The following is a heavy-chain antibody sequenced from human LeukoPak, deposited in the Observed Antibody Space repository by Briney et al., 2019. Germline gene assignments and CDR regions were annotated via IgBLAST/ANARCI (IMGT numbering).Heavy chain of an antibody. V-gene: IGHV3-21*01. D-gene: IGHD3-3*01. CDR2: ISSSSSYI. CDR3: ARSDYDFWSGYYRLFDP. J-gene: IGHJ5*02. Sequence: GGSLRLSCAASGFTFSSYSMNWVRQAPGMGLEWVSSISSSSSYIYYADSVKGRFTISRDNAKNTLYLQMNSLRAEDTAVYYCARSDYDFWSGYYRLFDPWGQGTLVTVSS. CDR1: GFTFSSYS.